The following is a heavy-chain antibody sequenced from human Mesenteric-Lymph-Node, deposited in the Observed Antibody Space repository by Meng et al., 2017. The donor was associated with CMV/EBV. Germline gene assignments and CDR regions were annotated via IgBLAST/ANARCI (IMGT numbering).Heavy chain of an antibody. J-gene: IGHJ4*02. V-gene: IGHV4-34*01. Sequence: GSLRLSCAVYGGSFSGYYWSWIRQPPGKGLEWVGEINHSGSTNYNPSLKSRVTISVDTSKNQFSLELSPVTAADTAVYYCARVSSVSSSSLWGQGTLVTVSS. D-gene: IGHD6-6*01. CDR2: INHSGST. CDR3: ARVSSVSSSSL. CDR1: GGSFSGYY.